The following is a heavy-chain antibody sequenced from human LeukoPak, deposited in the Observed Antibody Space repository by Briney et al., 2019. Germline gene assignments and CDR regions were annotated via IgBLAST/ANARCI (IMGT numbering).Heavy chain of an antibody. V-gene: IGHV4-59*12. D-gene: IGHD5-24*01. CDR3: ARESQEKYYFDY. CDR1: GGSISSYY. CDR2: IYYSGST. Sequence: SETLSLTCTVSGGSISSYYWSWIRQPPGKGLEWIGYIYYSGSTNYDPSLKSRVTISVDTSKNQFSLKLSSVTAADTAVYYCARESQEKYYFDYWGQGTLVTVSS. J-gene: IGHJ4*02.